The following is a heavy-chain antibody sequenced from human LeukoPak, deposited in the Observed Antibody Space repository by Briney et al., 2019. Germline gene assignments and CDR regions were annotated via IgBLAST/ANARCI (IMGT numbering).Heavy chain of an antibody. J-gene: IGHJ4*02. D-gene: IGHD3-10*01. CDR3: ARELFGSGSYPDF. Sequence: WVALIWHDGSHKFYSNSVRGQFTISRDNSKNTLSLQMNNLRPEDTALYYCARELFGSGSYPDFWGQGTLVTVSS. V-gene: IGHV3-33*01. CDR2: IWHDGSHK.